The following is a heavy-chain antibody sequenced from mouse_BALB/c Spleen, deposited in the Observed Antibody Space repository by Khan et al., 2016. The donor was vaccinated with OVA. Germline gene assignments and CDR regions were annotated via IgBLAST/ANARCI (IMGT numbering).Heavy chain of an antibody. J-gene: IGHJ4*01. CDR1: GYTFTAYD. V-gene: IGHV1S56*01. D-gene: IGHD2-4*01. CDR3: AREGLRGVGMDY. Sequence: QVQLQQSGPELVKPGALVKISCQASGYTFTAYDINWVKQRPGPGLEWIGWIYPGDGSTKYNENFKVKATLTADTSSNTAYMQLSGLTSEKSSVYFCAREGLRGVGMDYWGQGISVSVSS. CDR2: IYPGDGST.